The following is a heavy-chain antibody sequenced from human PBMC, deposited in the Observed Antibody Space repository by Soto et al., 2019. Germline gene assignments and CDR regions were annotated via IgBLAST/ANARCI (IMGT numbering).Heavy chain of an antibody. D-gene: IGHD3-9*01. CDR2: ISSSSSTI. Sequence: GGSLRLSCAASGFTFSSYSMNWVRQAPGKGLKWVSYISSSSSTIYYADSVKGRFTISRDNAKNSLYLQMNSLRDEDTAVYYCARRDPYDILTGYKIPYYYGMDVWGQGTTVTVSS. CDR1: GFTFSSYS. J-gene: IGHJ6*02. V-gene: IGHV3-48*02. CDR3: ARRDPYDILTGYKIPYYYGMDV.